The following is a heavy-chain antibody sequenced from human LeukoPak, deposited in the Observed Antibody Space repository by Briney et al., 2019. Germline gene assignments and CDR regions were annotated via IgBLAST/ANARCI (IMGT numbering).Heavy chain of an antibody. J-gene: IGHJ5*02. V-gene: IGHV3-23*01. CDR1: GFTFSSYA. CDR3: ARSRRGLNWFDP. Sequence: GGSLRLSCAASGFTFSSYAMSWVRQAPGKGLEWVSAISGSGGSTYYADSVKGRFTISRDNSKNTLYLQMDSLRAEDTAVYYCARSRRGLNWFDPWGQGTLVTVSS. CDR2: ISGSGGST.